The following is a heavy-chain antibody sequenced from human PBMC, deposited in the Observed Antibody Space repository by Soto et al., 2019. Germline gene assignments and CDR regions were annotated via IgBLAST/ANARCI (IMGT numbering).Heavy chain of an antibody. J-gene: IGHJ6*02. CDR1: GFTVSSSY. D-gene: IGHD1-26*01. V-gene: IGHV3-53*01. CDR3: ARDYPMGAYYYGMDV. CDR2: IYIGGST. Sequence: GGSLRLSCAASGFTVSSSYMSWVRQAPGKGLEWVSIIYIGGSTYYADSVKGRFTISRDNSKNTLDLQMNSLRAEDTAVYYCARDYPMGAYYYGMDVWGQGTTVTVS.